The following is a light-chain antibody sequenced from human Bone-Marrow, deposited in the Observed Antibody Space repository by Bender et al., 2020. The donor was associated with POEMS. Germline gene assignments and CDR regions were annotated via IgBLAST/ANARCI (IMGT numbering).Light chain of an antibody. V-gene: IGLV1-44*01. J-gene: IGLJ3*02. CDR1: SSNIGVHA. CDR2: SSH. Sequence: QSVLTQPPSASGTPGQRVTISCSGGSSNIGVHAVNWYQHLPGTAPKLLIYSSHRRPSEVPDRFSGSRSGTSASLAISGLQSKDEADYYCAVWDDSLNGWVFGGGTKLTVL. CDR3: AVWDDSLNGWV.